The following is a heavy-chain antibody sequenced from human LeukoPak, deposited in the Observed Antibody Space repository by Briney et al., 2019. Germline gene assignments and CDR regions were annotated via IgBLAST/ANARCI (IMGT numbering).Heavy chain of an antibody. D-gene: IGHD1-26*01. J-gene: IGHJ4*02. Sequence: ASVKVSCKTSDYTFTSYGITWVRQAPGQGLEWMGWISTYNGDTDYAQKLQGRVTMTRDTSTSTAYMELRSLRSEDTAVYYCARESGSYEAYFDYWGQGTLVTVSS. CDR2: ISTYNGDT. CDR1: DYTFTSYG. V-gene: IGHV1-18*01. CDR3: ARESGSYEAYFDY.